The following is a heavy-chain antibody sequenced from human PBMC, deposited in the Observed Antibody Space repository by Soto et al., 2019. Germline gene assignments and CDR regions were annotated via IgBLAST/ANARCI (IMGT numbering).Heavy chain of an antibody. CDR2: IYYSGST. CDR3: ARDLKGPLDY. J-gene: IGHJ4*02. CDR1: GGSVSSGSYY. Sequence: SEPLSLTCTVSGGSVSSGSYYWSWIRQPPGKGLEWIGYIYYSGSTNYNPSLKSRVTISVDTSKNQFSLKLSSVTAADTAVYYCARDLKGPLDYWGQGPRVTASS. V-gene: IGHV4-61*01.